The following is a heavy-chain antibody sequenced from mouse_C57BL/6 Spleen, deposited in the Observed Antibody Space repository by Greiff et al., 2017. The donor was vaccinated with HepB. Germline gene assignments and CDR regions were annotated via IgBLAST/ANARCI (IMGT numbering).Heavy chain of an antibody. CDR1: GYTFTSYW. Sequence: QVQLQQPGAELVMPGASVKLSCKASGYTFTSYWMHWVKQRPGQGLEWIGEIDPSDSYTNYNQKFKGKSTLTVDKSSSTAYMQLSSLTSEDSAVYYCARRGGVTTRVDYWGQGTTLTVSS. CDR3: ARRGGVTTRVDY. D-gene: IGHD2-2*01. V-gene: IGHV1-69*01. J-gene: IGHJ2*01. CDR2: IDPSDSYT.